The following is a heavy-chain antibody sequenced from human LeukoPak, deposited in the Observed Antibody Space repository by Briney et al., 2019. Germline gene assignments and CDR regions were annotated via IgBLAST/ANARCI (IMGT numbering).Heavy chain of an antibody. CDR3: ARKRSSSWYRYWFDP. V-gene: IGHV1-8*03. CDR1: GYTFTSYD. Sequence: GASVKVSCKASGYTFTSYDINWVRQATGQGLEWMGWMNPNSGNTGYAQKFQGRVTITRNTPISTAYMELSSLRSEDTAVYYCARKRSSSWYRYWFDPWGQGTLVTVSS. CDR2: MNPNSGNT. J-gene: IGHJ5*02. D-gene: IGHD6-13*01.